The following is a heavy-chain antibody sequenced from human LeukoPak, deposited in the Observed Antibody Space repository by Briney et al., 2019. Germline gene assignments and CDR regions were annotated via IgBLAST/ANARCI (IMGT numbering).Heavy chain of an antibody. D-gene: IGHD6-13*01. V-gene: IGHV4-38-2*02. Sequence: SETLSLTCTVSGYSISSGYYWGWIRQPPGKGLEWIGSIYHSGSTYYNPSLKSRVTISVDTSKNQFSLKLSSVTAADTAVYYCARDRRYSSSWHDYWGQGTLVTVSS. CDR3: ARDRRYSSSWHDY. CDR2: IYHSGST. J-gene: IGHJ4*02. CDR1: GYSISSGYY.